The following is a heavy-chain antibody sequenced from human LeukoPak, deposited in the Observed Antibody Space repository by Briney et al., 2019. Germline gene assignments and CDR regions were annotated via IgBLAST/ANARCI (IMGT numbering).Heavy chain of an antibody. Sequence: GSLRLSCAASGFTFSDYNMNWVRQAPGKGLEWVSYITNGGSTIHHADSVKGRFTISRDNAKNSLYLQMNSLRAEDTAVYYCARAYSSSWPMYYYYGMDVWGQGTTVTVSS. CDR1: GFTFSDYN. D-gene: IGHD6-13*01. CDR2: ITNGGSTI. V-gene: IGHV3-48*04. J-gene: IGHJ6*02. CDR3: ARAYSSSWPMYYYYGMDV.